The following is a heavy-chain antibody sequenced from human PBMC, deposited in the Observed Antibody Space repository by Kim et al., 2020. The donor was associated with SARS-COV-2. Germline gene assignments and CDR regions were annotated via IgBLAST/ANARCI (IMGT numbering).Heavy chain of an antibody. CDR3: ATVPPELSYDAFDI. V-gene: IGHV3-23*01. CDR2: ISASYGST. J-gene: IGHJ3*02. CDR1: GFAFSNFA. Sequence: GGSLRLSCAVSGFAFSNFAMTWVRQAPGKGLEWVSSISASYGSTYYADSVRGRFTISRDNFKNTLSLQMSSLRTEDTAVYFCATVPPELSYDAFDIWGQG. D-gene: IGHD3-16*02.